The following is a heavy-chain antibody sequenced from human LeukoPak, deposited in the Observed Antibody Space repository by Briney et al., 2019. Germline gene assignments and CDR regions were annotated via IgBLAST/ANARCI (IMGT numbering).Heavy chain of an antibody. CDR1: GFTFSSYA. CDR2: ISGSGGST. CDR3: AKVFQWLVASAFDI. D-gene: IGHD6-19*01. V-gene: IGHV3-23*01. J-gene: IGHJ3*02. Sequence: PGGSPRLSCAASGFTFSSYAMSWVRQAPGKGLEWVSAISGSGGSTYYADSVKGRFTISKDNSKNTLYLQMNSLRAEDTAVYYCAKVFQWLVASAFDIWGQGTMVTVSS.